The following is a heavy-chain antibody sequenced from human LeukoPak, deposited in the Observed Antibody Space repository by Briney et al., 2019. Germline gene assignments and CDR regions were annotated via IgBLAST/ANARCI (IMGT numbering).Heavy chain of an antibody. CDR2: IYDSGST. Sequence: SETLSLTCTVSGGSIRSSYYYWGWIRQPPGKGLEWIGSIYDSGSTYYNPSLKSRVTISVDTSKNQFSLKLNSVTAADTAVYYCARALFGGSRWAYYFDYWGQGTLVTVSS. CDR1: GGSIRSSYYY. J-gene: IGHJ4*02. D-gene: IGHD6-13*01. V-gene: IGHV4-39*01. CDR3: ARALFGGSRWAYYFDY.